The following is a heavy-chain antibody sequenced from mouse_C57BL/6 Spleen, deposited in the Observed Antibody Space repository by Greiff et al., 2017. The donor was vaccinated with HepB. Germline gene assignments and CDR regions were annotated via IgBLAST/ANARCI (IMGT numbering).Heavy chain of an antibody. CDR3: ARGESGGGFAY. J-gene: IGHJ3*01. CDR1: GYTFTSYW. V-gene: IGHV1-50*01. CDR2: IDPSDSYT. Sequence: QVQLQQPGAELVKPGASVKLSCKASGYTFTSYWMQWVKQRPGQGLEWIGEIDPSDSYTNYNQKFKDKATLTVDTSSSTAYMQLSSLTSEDYAVYYCARGESGGGFAYWGQGTLVTVSA.